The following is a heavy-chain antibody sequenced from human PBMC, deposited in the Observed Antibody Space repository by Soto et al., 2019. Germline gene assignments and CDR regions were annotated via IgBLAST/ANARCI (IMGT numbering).Heavy chain of an antibody. CDR1: GYTFTSYG. D-gene: IGHD6-6*01. V-gene: IGHV1-18*01. J-gene: IGHJ5*02. CDR2: ISAYNGNT. Sequence: WASVKVSCKASGYTFTSYGISWVRQAPGQGLEWMGWISAYNGNTNYAQKLQGRVTMTTDTSTSTAYMELRSLRSDDTAVYYCVRGSSSSRGGDWFDPWGQGTLVTVSS. CDR3: VRGSSSSRGGDWFDP.